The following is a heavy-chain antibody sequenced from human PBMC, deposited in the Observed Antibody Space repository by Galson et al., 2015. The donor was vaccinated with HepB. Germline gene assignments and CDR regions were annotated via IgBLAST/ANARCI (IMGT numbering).Heavy chain of an antibody. Sequence: ETLSLTCAVYGGSFSGYYWSWIRQPPGKGLEWIGEINHSGSTNYNPSLESRVTISVDTSKNQFSLKLSSVTAADTAVYYCAIRSYNWNYGCGGDCYPFDYWGQGTLVTVSS. CDR1: GGSFSGYY. J-gene: IGHJ4*02. CDR3: AIRSYNWNYGCGGDCYPFDY. V-gene: IGHV4-34*01. D-gene: IGHD2-21*01. CDR2: INHSGST.